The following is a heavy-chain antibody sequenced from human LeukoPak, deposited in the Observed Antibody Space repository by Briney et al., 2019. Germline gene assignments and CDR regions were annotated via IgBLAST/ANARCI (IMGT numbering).Heavy chain of an antibody. V-gene: IGHV4-34*01. CDR1: GGSFSGYY. CDR2: INHSGST. CDR3: ARGVGYYDFWSGYSPNFDY. Sequence: SETLSLICAVYGGSFSGYYWSWIRQPPGKGLEWIGEINHSGSTNYNPSLKSRVTISVDTSKNQFSLKLSSVTAADTAVYYCARGVGYYDFWSGYSPNFDYWGQGTLVTVSS. J-gene: IGHJ4*02. D-gene: IGHD3-3*01.